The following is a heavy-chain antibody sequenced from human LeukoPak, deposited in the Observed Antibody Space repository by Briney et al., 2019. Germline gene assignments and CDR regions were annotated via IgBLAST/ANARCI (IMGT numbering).Heavy chain of an antibody. CDR2: ISAYNGNT. CDR1: GYAFTSYG. CDR3: ARIPGTTGLGYYFDY. D-gene: IGHD1-1*01. V-gene: IGHV1-18*01. Sequence: ASVKVSCKASGYAFTSYGISWVRQAPGQGLEWMGWISAYNGNTNYAQKLQGRVTMTTDTSTSTAYMELRSLRSDDTAVYYCARIPGTTGLGYYFDYRGQGTLVTVSS. J-gene: IGHJ4*02.